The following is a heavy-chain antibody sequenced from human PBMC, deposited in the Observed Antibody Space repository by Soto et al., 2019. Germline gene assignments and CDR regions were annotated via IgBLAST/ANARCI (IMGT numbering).Heavy chain of an antibody. D-gene: IGHD6-6*01. Sequence: GASVKVSCKASGYTFTSYDIHWVRQAPGQGLEWLGWIAPYNVNTHYAQKLHGRVTMTTDTSTSTAYMELRSLRSDDTAVYYCARKYIRSSWFDPWGQGTLVTVSS. V-gene: IGHV1-18*01. J-gene: IGHJ5*02. CDR1: GYTFTSYD. CDR3: ARKYIRSSWFDP. CDR2: IAPYNVNT.